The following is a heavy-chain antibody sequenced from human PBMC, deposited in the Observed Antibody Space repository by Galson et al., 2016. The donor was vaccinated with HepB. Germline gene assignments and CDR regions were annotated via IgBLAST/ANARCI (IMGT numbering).Heavy chain of an antibody. D-gene: IGHD1-1*01. CDR3: AKQLDPSLYKDTYQYYCAMDV. CDR2: IDPKSGGT. J-gene: IGHJ6*02. Sequence: SVKVSCKASGYTFTDYYIHWVRQAPGRGLEWMGWIDPKSGGTNFAQKFQGWVTMTRDTSISTAYMEPRRLSSDDTAVYYCAKQLDPSLYKDTYQYYCAMDVWGQGTTVTVSS. V-gene: IGHV1-2*04. CDR1: GYTFTDYY.